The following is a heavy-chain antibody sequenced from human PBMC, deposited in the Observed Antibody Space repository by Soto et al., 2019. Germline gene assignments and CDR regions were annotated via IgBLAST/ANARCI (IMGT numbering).Heavy chain of an antibody. Sequence: PSETLSLTCAVSGGSISNSDYYWGWIRQPPGKGLEWIASMHYTGPTYYNPSLKSRVTISVDTSTNQFSLNLKSVTAADTAVYFCTRQYYFDRRGSHPSHSWFDSWGQGTQVTVSS. D-gene: IGHD3-22*01. CDR1: GGSISNSDYY. V-gene: IGHV4-39*01. CDR2: MHYTGPT. J-gene: IGHJ5*01. CDR3: TRQYYFDRRGSHPSHSWFDS.